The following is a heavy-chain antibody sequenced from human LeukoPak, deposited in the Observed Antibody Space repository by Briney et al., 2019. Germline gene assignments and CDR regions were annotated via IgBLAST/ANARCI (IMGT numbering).Heavy chain of an antibody. CDR1: GFTFRNHA. J-gene: IGHJ3*02. V-gene: IGHV3-23*01. CDR2: IDKSGDGA. D-gene: IGHD2-2*01. Sequence: GGSLRLSCAASGFTFRNHAMNWVRQPPGKGLDWVSSIDKSGDGAFYADSVKGRFTISRDNSKNTLYLQMNSLRREDTAVYYCARRGGTSGWGAFDIWGQGTMVTVSS. CDR3: ARRGGTSGWGAFDI.